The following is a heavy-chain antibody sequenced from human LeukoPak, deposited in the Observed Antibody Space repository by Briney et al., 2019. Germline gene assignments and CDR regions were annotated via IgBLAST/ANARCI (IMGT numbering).Heavy chain of an antibody. CDR3: ARHHCSSTSCYVNWFDP. J-gene: IGHJ5*02. V-gene: IGHV5-51*01. CDR2: IYPGDSDT. CDR1: GYSFTSYW. D-gene: IGHD2-2*01. Sequence: GESLKISCKGSGYSFTSYWIGWVRQMPGKGLEWMGIIYPGDSDTRYSPSFQGQVTISADKSISTAYLQWSSLKASDTAMYYCARHHCSSTSCYVNWFDPWGQGTLVTVSS.